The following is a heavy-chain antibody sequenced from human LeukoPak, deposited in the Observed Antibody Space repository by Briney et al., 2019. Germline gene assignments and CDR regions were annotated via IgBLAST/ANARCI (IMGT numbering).Heavy chain of an antibody. CDR3: ARELYNYYDSSGYDY. CDR2: ISYDGSDK. Sequence: PGGSLRLSCTASGFTFSANGMHWVRQAPGKGLEWVAVISYDGSDKYCADSVKGRFTISRDNSKNTLYLQMNSLRAEDTAVYYCARELYNYYDSSGYDYWGQGTLVTVSS. V-gene: IGHV3-30*03. CDR1: GFTFSANG. J-gene: IGHJ4*02. D-gene: IGHD3-22*01.